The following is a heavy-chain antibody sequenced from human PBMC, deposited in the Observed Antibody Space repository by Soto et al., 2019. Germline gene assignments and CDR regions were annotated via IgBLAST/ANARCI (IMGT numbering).Heavy chain of an antibody. CDR2: MNPNSGNT. V-gene: IGHV1-8*01. CDR3: ERGLYAFDI. CDR1: GYTFTSYD. Sequence: QVQLVQSGAEVKKPGASVKVSCKASGYTFTSYDINWVRQATGQGLEWMGWMNPNSGNTGYAQKFQGRVTMTRNTHTRTAYRELSSLRSENTAVYYCERGLYAFDIWGHGTMVTGSS. D-gene: IGHD2-2*01. J-gene: IGHJ3*02.